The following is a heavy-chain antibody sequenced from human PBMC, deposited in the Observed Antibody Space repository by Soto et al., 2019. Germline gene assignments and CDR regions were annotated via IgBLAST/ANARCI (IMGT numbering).Heavy chain of an antibody. V-gene: IGHV2-5*02. Sequence: SGPTLVNPTQTLTLTCTFSGFALSTSGVGVGWIRQPPGKALEWLALIYWDDDKRYSPSLKSRLTITKDTSKNQVVLTMTNMDPVDTATYYCAHRPSYCSSGSCYLGLDYRGQAPLVSVSS. CDR1: GFALSTSGVG. CDR2: IYWDDDK. D-gene: IGHD2-15*01. J-gene: IGHJ4*02. CDR3: AHRPSYCSSGSCYLGLDY.